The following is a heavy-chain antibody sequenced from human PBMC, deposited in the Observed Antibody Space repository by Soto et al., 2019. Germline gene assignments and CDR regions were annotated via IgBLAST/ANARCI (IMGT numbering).Heavy chain of an antibody. J-gene: IGHJ3*02. CDR2: INSDGSST. CDR1: GFTFSSYW. CDR3: ASTRGYSGYHRFGDAFDI. Sequence: EVQLVESGGGLVQPGGSRRLSCAASGFTFSSYWMHWVRQAPGKGLVWVSRINSDGSSTSYADSVKGRFTISRDNAKNTLYLQMNSLRAEDTAVYYCASTRGYSGYHRFGDAFDIWGQGTMVTVSS. V-gene: IGHV3-74*01. D-gene: IGHD5-12*01.